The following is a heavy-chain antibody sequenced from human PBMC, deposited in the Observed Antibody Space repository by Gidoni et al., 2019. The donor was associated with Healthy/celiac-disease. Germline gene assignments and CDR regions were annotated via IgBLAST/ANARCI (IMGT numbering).Heavy chain of an antibody. CDR2: SSGSGGST. D-gene: IGHD3-22*01. V-gene: IGHV3-23*01. J-gene: IGHJ5*02. CDR3: CYYYDRSGYYH. CDR1: GFTFSSYA. Sequence: EVQLLESGGGLVQPAGSLRLSCAASGFTFSSYAMSWVRQAPGKGLAWVSASSGSGGSTYYADSVKGRFTISRDNSKNTLELQMNSLRAEDTAVYYCCYYYDRSGYYHWGQGTLVTVSS.